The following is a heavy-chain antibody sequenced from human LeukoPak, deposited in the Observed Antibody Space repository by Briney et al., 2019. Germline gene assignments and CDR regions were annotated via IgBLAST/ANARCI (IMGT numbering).Heavy chain of an antibody. CDR3: AKDFIAAAGIAYYFDY. V-gene: IGHV3-23*01. J-gene: IGHJ4*02. Sequence: GGSLRLSCAASGFTFSSYAMSWVRQAPGKGLEWVSAISGSGGSTYYADSVKGRFTISRDNSKNTLYLQMNSLRAEDTAVYYCAKDFIAAAGIAYYFDYWGQGTLVTVSS. D-gene: IGHD6-13*01. CDR2: ISGSGGST. CDR1: GFTFSSYA.